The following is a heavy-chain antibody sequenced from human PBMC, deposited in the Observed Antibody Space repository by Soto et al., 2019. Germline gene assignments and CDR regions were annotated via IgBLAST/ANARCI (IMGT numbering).Heavy chain of an antibody. V-gene: IGHV3-23*01. Sequence: GGSLRLSCAASGFTFSSYAMSWVRQAPGKGLEWVSAISGSGGSTYYADSAKGRFTISRDNSKNTLFLQMNSLGAEDTAVYYCSKYIPAAGMNYFDYWGQGTLVTVSS. CDR2: ISGSGGST. CDR3: SKYIPAAGMNYFDY. D-gene: IGHD6-13*01. CDR1: GFTFSSYA. J-gene: IGHJ4*02.